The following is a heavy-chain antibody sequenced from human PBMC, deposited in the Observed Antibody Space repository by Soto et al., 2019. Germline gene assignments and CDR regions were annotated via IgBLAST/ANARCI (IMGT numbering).Heavy chain of an antibody. CDR2: IYYSGST. CDR3: ARGGVDDNWFDP. D-gene: IGHD5-12*01. V-gene: IGHV4-31*03. J-gene: IGHJ5*02. CDR1: GGSISSGGYY. Sequence: QVQLQESGPGLVKPSQTLSLTCTVSGGSISSGGYYWSWIRQHPGKGLEWIGYIYYSGSTSYNPSLKSRVTISVDTSKNQFSLKLSSVTAADTAVYYCARGGVDDNWFDPWGQGTLVTVSS.